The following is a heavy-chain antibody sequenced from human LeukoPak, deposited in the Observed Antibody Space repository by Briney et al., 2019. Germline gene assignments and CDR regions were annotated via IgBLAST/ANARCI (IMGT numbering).Heavy chain of an antibody. Sequence: ASVKVSCKASGYTFTNYDINWVRQATGQGLEWMGWMNADNGNTGYAQKFQGRVTITRDTSISTAYMELSSLRSEDTAVYYCARDYYDDAFDIWGQGTMVTVSS. CDR2: MNADNGNT. J-gene: IGHJ3*02. D-gene: IGHD3-22*01. CDR3: ARDYYDDAFDI. V-gene: IGHV1-8*03. CDR1: GYTFTNYD.